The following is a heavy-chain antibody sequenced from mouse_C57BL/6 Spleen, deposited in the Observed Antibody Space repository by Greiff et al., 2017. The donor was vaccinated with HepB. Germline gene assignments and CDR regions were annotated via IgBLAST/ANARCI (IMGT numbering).Heavy chain of an antibody. CDR2: IWSGGST. CDR3: ARNSIYYGSSYGYFDV. V-gene: IGHV2-2*01. Sequence: QVQLKESGPGLVQPSQSLSITCTVSGFSLTSYGVHWVRQSPGKGLEWLGVIWSGGSTDYNAAFISRLSISKDNSKSQVFFKMNSLQADDTAIYYCARNSIYYGSSYGYFDVWGTGTTVTVSS. D-gene: IGHD1-1*01. J-gene: IGHJ1*03. CDR1: GFSLTSYG.